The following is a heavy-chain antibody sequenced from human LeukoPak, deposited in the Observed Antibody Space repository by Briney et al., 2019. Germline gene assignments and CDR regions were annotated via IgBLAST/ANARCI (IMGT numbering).Heavy chain of an antibody. CDR2: IYYSGSN. CDR3: ARIRQHETSFWSGYEMALVFDY. V-gene: IGHV4-59*01. D-gene: IGHD3-3*01. Sequence: PSETLSLTCTVSGGSISSYYWSWVRQPPGKGLEWVGYIYYSGSNNYKPSLKSRFTISVDTSKIQFSLKLSSVTAADTAVYYCARIRQHETSFWSGYEMALVFDYWGQGTLVTVSS. J-gene: IGHJ4*02. CDR1: GGSISSYY.